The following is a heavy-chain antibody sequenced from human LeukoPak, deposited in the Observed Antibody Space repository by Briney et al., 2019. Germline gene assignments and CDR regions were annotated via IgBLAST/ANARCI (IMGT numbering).Heavy chain of an antibody. CDR3: ASDRIVATYSFDY. D-gene: IGHD5-12*01. J-gene: IGHJ4*02. CDR2: ISSSSSYI. V-gene: IGHV3-21*01. Sequence: GGSLRLSCAASGFTFSSYSTNWVRQAPGKGLEWVSSISSSSSYIYYADSVKGRFTISRDNAKNSLYLQMNSLRAEDTAVYYCASDRIVATYSFDYWGQGTLVTVSS. CDR1: GFTFSSYS.